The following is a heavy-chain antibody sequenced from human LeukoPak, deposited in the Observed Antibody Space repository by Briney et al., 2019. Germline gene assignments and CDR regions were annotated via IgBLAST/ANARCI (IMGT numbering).Heavy chain of an antibody. D-gene: IGHD2-8*02. Sequence: GGSLRLSCAASGFTFSSYWMSWVRQAPGKGLERVANIKQDGSEKYYVDSVKGRFTISRDNAKNSLYLQMNSLRAEDTAVYYCATIPVGWTYYFDYWGQGTLFTVSS. CDR2: IKQDGSEK. V-gene: IGHV3-7*01. J-gene: IGHJ4*02. CDR1: GFTFSSYW. CDR3: ATIPVGWTYYFDY.